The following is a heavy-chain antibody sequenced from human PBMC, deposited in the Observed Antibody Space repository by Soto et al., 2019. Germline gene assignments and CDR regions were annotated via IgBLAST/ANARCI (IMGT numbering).Heavy chain of an antibody. CDR1: GFTFSTYG. CDR2: ISYDGSNK. V-gene: IGHV3-30*03. D-gene: IGHD3-16*02. CDR3: ARAPPSSGSYRLVF. Sequence: SLRLSCAASGFTFSTYGMHWVRQAPGKGLEWVAVISYDGSNKYYADSVKGRFTISRDNSKNTLYLQMNSLRADDTAVYYCARAPPSSGSYRLVFWGQGTLVTVSS. J-gene: IGHJ4*02.